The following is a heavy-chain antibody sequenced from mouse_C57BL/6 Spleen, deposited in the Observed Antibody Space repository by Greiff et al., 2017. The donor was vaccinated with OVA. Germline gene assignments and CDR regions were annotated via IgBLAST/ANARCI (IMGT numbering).Heavy chain of an antibody. J-gene: IGHJ4*01. CDR1: GFTFSDFY. CDR3: ARDGDYYGSSFAMDY. V-gene: IGHV7-1*01. D-gene: IGHD1-1*01. Sequence: EVKLMESGGGLVQSGRSLRLSCATSGFTFSDFYMEWVRQAPGKGLEWIAASRNKANDYTTEYSASVKGRFIVSRDTSQSILYLQMNALRAEDTAIYYCARDGDYYGSSFAMDYWGQGTSVTVSS. CDR2: SRNKANDYTT.